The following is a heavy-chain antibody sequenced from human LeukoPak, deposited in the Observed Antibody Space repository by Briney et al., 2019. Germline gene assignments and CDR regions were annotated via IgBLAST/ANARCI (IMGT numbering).Heavy chain of an antibody. V-gene: IGHV4-39*01. CDR1: GGSISSSSYY. J-gene: IGHJ4*02. Sequence: SETLSLTCTVSGGSISSSSYYWGWIRQPPGKGLEWIGSIYYSGSTYYNPSLKSRVTISVDTSKNQFSLKLSSVTAADTAVYYCARRNRGRKAYFDYWGQGTLVTVSS. CDR2: IYYSGST. D-gene: IGHD1-14*01. CDR3: ARRNRGRKAYFDY.